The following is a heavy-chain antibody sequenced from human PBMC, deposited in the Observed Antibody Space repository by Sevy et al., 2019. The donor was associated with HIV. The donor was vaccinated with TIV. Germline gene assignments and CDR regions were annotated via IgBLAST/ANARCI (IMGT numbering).Heavy chain of an antibody. CDR3: ASDLGVDYYGMDV. CDR2: ISHDGSHK. V-gene: IGHV3-30*03. J-gene: IGHJ6*02. CDR1: GFTFRTYG. D-gene: IGHD2-21*01. Sequence: GGSLRLSCVASGFTFRTYGIHWVRQAPGKGLEWVAVISHDGSHKYNADSVKGRFIISRENSKNALYLQMSSLRVDDTAVYYCASDLGVDYYGMDVWGQGTTVTVSS.